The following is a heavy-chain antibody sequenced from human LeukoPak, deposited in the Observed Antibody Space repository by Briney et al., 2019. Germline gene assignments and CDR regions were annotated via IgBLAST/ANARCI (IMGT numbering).Heavy chain of an antibody. V-gene: IGHV4-59*01. CDR3: ARVDPDSSSTLEVFDY. Sequence: SETLSLTCTVSGGSISSYYWSWIRQPPGKGLEWIGYIYYSGSTNYNSSLKSRVTISVDTSKNQFSLKLSSVTAADTAVYYCARVDPDSSSTLEVFDYWGQGTLVTVSS. D-gene: IGHD6-6*01. CDR2: IYYSGST. CDR1: GGSISSYY. J-gene: IGHJ4*02.